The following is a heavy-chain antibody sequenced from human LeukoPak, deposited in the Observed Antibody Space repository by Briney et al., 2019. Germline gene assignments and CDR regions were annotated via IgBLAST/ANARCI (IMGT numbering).Heavy chain of an antibody. J-gene: IGHJ4*02. CDR3: ARGVYDSSGYYPRWYFDY. CDR2: INHSGST. V-gene: IGHV4-34*01. CDR1: GGSFGGYY. Sequence: ASETLSLTCAVYGGSFGGYYWSWIRQPPGKGLEWIGEINHSGSTNYNPSLKSRVTISVDTSKNQFSLKLSSVTAADTAVYYCARGVYDSSGYYPRWYFDYWGQGTLVTVSS. D-gene: IGHD3-22*01.